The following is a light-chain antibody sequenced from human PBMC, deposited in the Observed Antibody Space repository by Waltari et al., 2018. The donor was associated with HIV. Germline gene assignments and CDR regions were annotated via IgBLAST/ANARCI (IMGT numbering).Light chain of an antibody. V-gene: IGLV2-8*01. CDR1: SNDVGAYDY. CDR2: EVA. J-gene: IGLJ2*01. Sequence: QSALTQPPSASGSPGQSVTISCTGTSNDVGAYDYVSWYQQHPGRAPKLLIYEVAKRPSGLSDRFSGSKSGNTASLTVSGLQAEEDGHYLCTSYGDNFGVRFGGGTNLAVL. CDR3: TSYGDNFGVR.